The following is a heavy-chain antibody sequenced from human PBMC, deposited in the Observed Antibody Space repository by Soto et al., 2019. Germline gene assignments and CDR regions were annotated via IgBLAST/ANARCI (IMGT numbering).Heavy chain of an antibody. CDR1: GFTFSSYA. J-gene: IGHJ4*02. CDR3: ARTSGYGKYYFDY. Sequence: GGSLRLSCAASGFTFSSYAMIWVRQAPGKGLEWVSAISGSGGSTYYADSVKGRFTISRDNSKNTLYLQMNSLRAEDTAVYYCARTSGYGKYYFDYWGQGTLVTVSS. CDR2: ISGSGGST. D-gene: IGHD5-12*01. V-gene: IGHV3-23*01.